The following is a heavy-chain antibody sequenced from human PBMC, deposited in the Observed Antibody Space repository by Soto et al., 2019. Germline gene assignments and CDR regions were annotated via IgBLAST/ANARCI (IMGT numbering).Heavy chain of an antibody. CDR3: AKDSLHCSGGSCSAPFPYYYYYGMDV. V-gene: IGHV3-30*18. J-gene: IGHJ6*02. CDR2: ISYDGSSK. CDR1: GFTFSGYG. D-gene: IGHD2-15*01. Sequence: PGGSQRLSCAASGFTFSGYGMRWVRQAPGKGLEWVAVISYDGSSKYYADSVKGRFTISRDNSKNTLYLQMNSLRAEDTAVYYCAKDSLHCSGGSCSAPFPYYYYYGMDVWGQGTTVTVSS.